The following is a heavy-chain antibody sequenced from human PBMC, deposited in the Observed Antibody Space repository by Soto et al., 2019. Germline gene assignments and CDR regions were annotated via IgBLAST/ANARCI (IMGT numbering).Heavy chain of an antibody. Sequence: QVQLVESGGGVVQPGRSLRLSCPASGFTFSSYAMHWVRQAPGKGLEWVAVISYDGSNKYYADSVKGRFTISRDNSKNTLYLQMNSLRAEDTAVYYCAKTVTIFGVVYYYGMDVWGQGTTVTVS. V-gene: IGHV3-30-3*02. CDR2: ISYDGSNK. CDR1: GFTFSSYA. D-gene: IGHD3-3*01. J-gene: IGHJ6*02. CDR3: AKTVTIFGVVYYYGMDV.